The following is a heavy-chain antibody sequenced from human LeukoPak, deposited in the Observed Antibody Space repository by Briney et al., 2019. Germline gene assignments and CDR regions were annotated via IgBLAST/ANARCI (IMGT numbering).Heavy chain of an antibody. V-gene: IGHV3-7*01. CDR1: RFPFSRHP. Sequence: GGSLRLLCAASRFPFSRHPMLGPPDAPGKGLEWVANIKQDGSEKYYVDSEKGRFIISRDNAKNSLYLQMHSLSAEDTAVYYCARESYRSSPLHAFDIWGQGTMVTVSS. CDR3: ARESYRSSPLHAFDI. J-gene: IGHJ3*02. D-gene: IGHD6-6*01. CDR2: IKQDGSEK.